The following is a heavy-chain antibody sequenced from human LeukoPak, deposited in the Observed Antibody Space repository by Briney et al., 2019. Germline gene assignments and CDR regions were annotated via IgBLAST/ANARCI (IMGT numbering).Heavy chain of an antibody. CDR2: ISYAGSKK. D-gene: IGHD2-2*01. V-gene: IGHV3-30*18. CDR3: AKALLRDILVVPADYGMDV. J-gene: IGHJ6*02. CDR1: GFTFSSYG. Sequence: RAGGSLRLSCAASGFTFSSYGIHWVRQAPGKGLEWVGIISYAGSKKYYADSVKGRFSISRDNSKNTLYLQMNSLRAEDTAVYYCAKALLRDILVVPADYGMDVWGQGTTVTVSS.